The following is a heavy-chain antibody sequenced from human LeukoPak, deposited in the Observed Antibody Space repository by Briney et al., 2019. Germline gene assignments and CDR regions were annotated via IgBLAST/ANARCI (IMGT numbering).Heavy chain of an antibody. CDR3: AKSFGWSNYYYAFDI. V-gene: IGHV3-30*02. CDR2: IRYDGSNK. D-gene: IGHD3-3*01. J-gene: IGHJ3*02. Sequence: PGGSLRLSCAASGFTFSSYGMHWVRQAPGKGLEWVTFIRYDGSNKYYADSVKGRFTISRDNFKNTLYLQVNSLRVEDTAVYYCAKSFGWSNYYYAFDIWGQGTMVTVSS. CDR1: GFTFSSYG.